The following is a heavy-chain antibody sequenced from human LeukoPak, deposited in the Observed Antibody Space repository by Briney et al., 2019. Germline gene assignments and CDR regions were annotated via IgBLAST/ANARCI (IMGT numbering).Heavy chain of an antibody. J-gene: IGHJ3*02. CDR3: ASVYYFESSGLDAFDI. V-gene: IGHV3-74*01. CDR2: INSDGGNT. Sequence: GGSLRLFCAASGFIFSSYWMHWVRQAPGKGLVWVSHINSDGGNTRYADSVKGRFTISRDNAKNTVYLQMNSLRDEDTAVYYCASVYYFESSGLDAFDIWGQGTMVTVSS. CDR1: GFIFSSYW. D-gene: IGHD3-22*01.